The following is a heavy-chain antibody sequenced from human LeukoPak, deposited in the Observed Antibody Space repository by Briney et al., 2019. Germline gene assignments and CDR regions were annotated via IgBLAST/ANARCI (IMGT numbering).Heavy chain of an antibody. J-gene: IGHJ6*02. V-gene: IGHV1-69*13. Sequence: ASVKVSCKASGGTFSSYAISWVRQAPGQGLEWMGGIIPIFGTANYAQKFQGRVTITADESTSTAYMELSSLRSEDTAVYYCANGDNGAILRIEGLGQGTTVTVSS. CDR2: IIPIFGTA. D-gene: IGHD1/OR15-1a*01. CDR3: ANGDNGAILRIEG. CDR1: GGTFSSYA.